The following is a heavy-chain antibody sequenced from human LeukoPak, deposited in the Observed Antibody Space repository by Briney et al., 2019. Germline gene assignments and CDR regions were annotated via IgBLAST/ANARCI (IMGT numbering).Heavy chain of an antibody. Sequence: GGSLRLSCAASGFTFSSSAMSWVRQAPGKGLEWVSAISGSGGSTYYADSVKGRFTISRDNSKNTLYLQMNSLRAEDTAVYYCAKDYGSGSKFDYWGQGTLVTVSS. D-gene: IGHD3-10*01. V-gene: IGHV3-23*01. J-gene: IGHJ4*02. CDR3: AKDYGSGSKFDY. CDR2: ISGSGGST. CDR1: GFTFSSSA.